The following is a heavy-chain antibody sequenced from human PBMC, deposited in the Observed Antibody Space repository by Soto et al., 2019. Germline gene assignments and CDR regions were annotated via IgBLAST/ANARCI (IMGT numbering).Heavy chain of an antibody. CDR2: ISATGVRT. Sequence: EVQVLESGGGLVQPGGSLRLSCAASGFTFSDYAMNWVRQAPGKGLEWVSGISATGVRTYSADSVKGRFTISRDNSKDTVYLEMNSIRAEDTAVYYCTKSRSAMIYYFACWGLGALVTVSS. CDR1: GFTFSDYA. J-gene: IGHJ4*02. D-gene: IGHD3-22*01. CDR3: TKSRSAMIYYFAC. V-gene: IGHV3-23*01.